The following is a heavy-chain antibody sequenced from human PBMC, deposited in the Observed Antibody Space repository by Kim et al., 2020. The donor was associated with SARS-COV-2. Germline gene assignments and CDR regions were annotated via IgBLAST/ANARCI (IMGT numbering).Heavy chain of an antibody. CDR3: ARGSDYDSSGSIDY. D-gene: IGHD3-22*01. Sequence: NPSLKSRVTISVDTSKHQCSLKLSSVTAAGTAVYYCARGSDYDSSGSIDYWGQGTLVTVSS. J-gene: IGHJ4*02. V-gene: IGHV4-34*01.